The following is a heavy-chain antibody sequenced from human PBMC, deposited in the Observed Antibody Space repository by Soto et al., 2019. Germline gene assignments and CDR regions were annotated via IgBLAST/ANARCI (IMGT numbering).Heavy chain of an antibody. V-gene: IGHV4-34*01. Sequence: QVQLQQWGAGLLKPSETLSLTCAVYGGSFSGYYWSWIRQPPGKGLEWIGEINHSGSTNYNPSLKSRVTISVDTSKNXXXXXXXSXXXXXXXXXXXXXXXXXVPAAMLDYWGQGTLVTVSS. CDR2: INHSGST. CDR3: XXXXXXVPAAMLDY. CDR1: GGSFSGYY. D-gene: IGHD2-2*01. J-gene: IGHJ4*02.